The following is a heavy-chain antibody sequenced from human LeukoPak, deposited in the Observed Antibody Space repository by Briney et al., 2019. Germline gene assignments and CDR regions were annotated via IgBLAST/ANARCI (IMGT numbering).Heavy chain of an antibody. CDR1: GFTFSSYS. Sequence: PGGSLRLSCAASGFTFSSYSMNWVRQAPGKGLEWVSYISSSSSTIYYADSVKGRFTISRDNAKNSLYLQMNSLRAEDTAVYYCARVHLTILRYYYYYMDVWGKGTTVTVSS. CDR2: ISSSSSTI. CDR3: ARVHLTILRYYYYYMDV. D-gene: IGHD3-3*01. V-gene: IGHV3-48*04. J-gene: IGHJ6*03.